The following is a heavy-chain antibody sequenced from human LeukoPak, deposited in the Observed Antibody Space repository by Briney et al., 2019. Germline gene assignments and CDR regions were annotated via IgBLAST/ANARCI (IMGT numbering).Heavy chain of an antibody. Sequence: PSETLSLXCTVSGGSISSYYWSWIRQPPGKGLEWIGYIYYSGSTNYNPSLKSRVTISVDTSKNQFSLKLSSVTAADTAVYYCARDHSSSSHFDYWGQGTLVTVSS. CDR1: GGSISSYY. CDR3: ARDHSSSSHFDY. CDR2: IYYSGST. V-gene: IGHV4-59*01. D-gene: IGHD6-6*01. J-gene: IGHJ4*02.